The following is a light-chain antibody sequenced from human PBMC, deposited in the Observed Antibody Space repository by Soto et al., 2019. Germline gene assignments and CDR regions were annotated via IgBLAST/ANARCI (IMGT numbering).Light chain of an antibody. CDR3: QQYNNWPLT. Sequence: EIVMTQSPATLSVSPGERATLSCRASQSVSSKLAWYRQKPGQPPRLLIYGASTRATGIPARFSGGGSGTDFTLTISSLQSEDFAVYYCQQYNNWPLTFGGGTKVEIK. CDR1: QSVSSK. V-gene: IGKV3-15*01. J-gene: IGKJ4*01. CDR2: GAS.